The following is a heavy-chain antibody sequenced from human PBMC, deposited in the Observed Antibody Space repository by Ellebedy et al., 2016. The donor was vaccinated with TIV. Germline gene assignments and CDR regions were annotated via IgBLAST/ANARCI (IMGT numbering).Heavy chain of an antibody. CDR2: INPTSGSS. Sequence: ASVKVSCNASGYTFTNYFLYWVRQAPGQGLEWMGIINPTSGSSNYAQKFQGRVTMTRDTSTSTVYMVLSSLRSEDPAVYYCARGDNYYYDSSGYYYNYWGQGTLVTVSS. J-gene: IGHJ4*02. V-gene: IGHV1-46*01. CDR1: GYTFTNYF. D-gene: IGHD3-22*01. CDR3: ARGDNYYYDSSGYYYNY.